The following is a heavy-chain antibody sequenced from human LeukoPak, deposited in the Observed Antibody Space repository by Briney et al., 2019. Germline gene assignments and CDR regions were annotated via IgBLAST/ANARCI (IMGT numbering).Heavy chain of an antibody. D-gene: IGHD3-3*01. CDR3: ASAYDFWNGYPFDY. CDR2: ISGSGGST. J-gene: IGHJ4*02. CDR1: GFTFSSYA. Sequence: GGSLRLSCAASGFTFSSYAMSWVRQAPGKGLEWVSAISGSGGSTYYADSVKGRFTISRDNSKNTLYLQMNSLRAEDTAVYYCASAYDFWNGYPFDYWGQGTLVTVSS. V-gene: IGHV3-23*01.